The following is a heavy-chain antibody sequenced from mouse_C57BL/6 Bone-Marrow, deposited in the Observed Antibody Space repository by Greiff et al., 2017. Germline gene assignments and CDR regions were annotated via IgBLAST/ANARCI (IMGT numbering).Heavy chain of an antibody. J-gene: IGHJ4*01. CDR1: GYTFTSYW. D-gene: IGHD1-1*01. CDR3: ARPITTVVDYAMDY. Sequence: QVQLQQSGAELVMPGASVKLSCKASGYTFTSYWMHWVKQRPGQGLEWIGEIDPSDSYTNYNQKFKGKSTLTVDKSSSTAYMQLSSLTSEDSAVYYCARPITTVVDYAMDYWGQGTSVTVSS. CDR2: IDPSDSYT. V-gene: IGHV1-69*01.